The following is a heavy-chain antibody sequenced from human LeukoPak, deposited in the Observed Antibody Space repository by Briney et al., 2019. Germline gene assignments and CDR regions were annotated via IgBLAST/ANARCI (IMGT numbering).Heavy chain of an antibody. D-gene: IGHD3-3*02. CDR2: ISRSSSYI. CDR1: GFTFDSYS. Sequence: PGGSLRLSCAASGFTFDSYSMYWVRQAPGKGLEWVSSISRSSSYIYYTDSVKGRFTISRDNGKRSLYLQMNSLRAEDTAVYYCARAIGLADVDFDYWGQGIPVTVPS. J-gene: IGHJ4*02. CDR3: ARAIGLADVDFDY. V-gene: IGHV3-21*01.